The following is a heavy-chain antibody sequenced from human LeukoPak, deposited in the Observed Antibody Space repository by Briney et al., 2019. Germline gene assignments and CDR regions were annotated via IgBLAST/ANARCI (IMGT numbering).Heavy chain of an antibody. CDR1: GFTFSDYY. Sequence: GGSLRLSCAASGFTFSDYYMSWIRQAPGKGLEWVSYISSSSSYTNYADSVKGRFTISRDNAKNSLYLQMNSLRAEDTAVYYCASRSYYYYGMDVWGQGTTVTVSS. J-gene: IGHJ6*02. CDR2: ISSSSSYT. V-gene: IGHV3-11*06. CDR3: ASRSYYYYGMDV.